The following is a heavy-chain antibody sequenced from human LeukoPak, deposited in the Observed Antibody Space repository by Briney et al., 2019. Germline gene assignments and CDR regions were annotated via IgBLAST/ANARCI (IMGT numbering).Heavy chain of an antibody. V-gene: IGHV3-7*03. J-gene: IGHJ4*02. D-gene: IGHD6-13*01. CDR3: ARPEGSSSWHSYY. CDR2: INQDGSEK. CDR1: GFTFNTFW. Sequence: GGSLRLSCAASGFTFNTFWMSWVRQAPGKGLEWVVNINQDGSEKYYVDSVKGRFTISRDNAKNSLYLQMNSLRAEDTAVYYCARPEGSSSWHSYYWGQGTLVTVSS.